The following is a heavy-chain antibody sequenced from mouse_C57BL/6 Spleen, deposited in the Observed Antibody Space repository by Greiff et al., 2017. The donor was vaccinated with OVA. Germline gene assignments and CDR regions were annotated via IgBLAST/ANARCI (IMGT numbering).Heavy chain of an antibody. J-gene: IGHJ4*01. CDR3: AKGYYGSSYDYAMDY. Sequence: EVKLVESGGGLVKPGGSLKLSCAASGFTFSDYGMQWVRQAPEKGLEWVAYISSGSSTIYYADTVKGRLPISRDNAKNTLFLQMTSLRSEDTAMYYCAKGYYGSSYDYAMDYWGQGTSVTVSS. CDR1: GFTFSDYG. CDR2: ISSGSSTI. V-gene: IGHV5-17*01. D-gene: IGHD1-1*01.